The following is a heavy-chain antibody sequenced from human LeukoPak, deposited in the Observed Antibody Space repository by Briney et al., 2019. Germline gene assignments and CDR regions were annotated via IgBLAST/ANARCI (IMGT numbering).Heavy chain of an antibody. V-gene: IGHV4-4*07. CDR2: IYTSGST. CDR1: GGSISSYY. Sequence: PSETLSLTCTVSGGSISSYYWSWIRQPAGKGLEWIGRIYTSGSTNYNPSVKSRVTMSVDTSKNQFSLKLSSVTAADTAVYYCARESIAAAGTRNGAFDIWGQGTMVTVSS. CDR3: ARESIAAAGTRNGAFDI. J-gene: IGHJ3*02. D-gene: IGHD6-13*01.